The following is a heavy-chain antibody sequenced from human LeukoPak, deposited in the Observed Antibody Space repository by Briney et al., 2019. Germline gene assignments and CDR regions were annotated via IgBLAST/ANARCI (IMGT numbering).Heavy chain of an antibody. V-gene: IGHV5-51*01. Sequence: GESLKISCKGSGYSFTSYRIGWVRQMPGKGLEWMGIIYPGDSDTRYSPSFQGQVTISADKSISTAYLQWSSLKASDTAMYYCARRTFDMNYYYYMDVWGKGTRSPSP. CDR3: ARRTFDMNYYYYMDV. CDR2: IYPGDSDT. J-gene: IGHJ6*03. D-gene: IGHD2/OR15-2a*01. CDR1: GYSFTSYR.